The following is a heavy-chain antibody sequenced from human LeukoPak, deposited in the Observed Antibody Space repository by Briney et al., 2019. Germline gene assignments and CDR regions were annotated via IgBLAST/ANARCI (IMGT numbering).Heavy chain of an antibody. Sequence: SEALSLTCTVSGGSISSGDYYWSWIRQPPGKGLEWIGHIYYSGSTYYNPSLKSRVTISVDTSKNQFSLKLSSVTAAATAVYYCARAVAGSSHTFDIWGQGTMVTVSS. D-gene: IGHD6-19*01. V-gene: IGHV4-30-4*01. J-gene: IGHJ3*02. CDR2: IYYSGST. CDR3: ARAVAGSSHTFDI. CDR1: GGSISSGDYY.